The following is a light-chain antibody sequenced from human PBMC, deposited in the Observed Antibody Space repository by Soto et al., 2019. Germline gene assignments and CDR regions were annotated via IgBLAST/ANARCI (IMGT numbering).Light chain of an antibody. CDR1: QDISTY. Sequence: DIQMTQAPSSLSASVGDRVTITCRARQDISTYLAWYQQKPGKVPKLLISAAYTLQSGVPPRFSGSGSGTDFNLTISSLQPEDVATYYCQKYDNAPLTFGGGTKVEIQ. CDR3: QKYDNAPLT. V-gene: IGKV1-27*01. J-gene: IGKJ4*01. CDR2: AAY.